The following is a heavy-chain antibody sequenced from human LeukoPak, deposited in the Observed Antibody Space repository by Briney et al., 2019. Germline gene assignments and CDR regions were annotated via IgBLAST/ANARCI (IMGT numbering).Heavy chain of an antibody. CDR2: IGANNGNT. CDR1: VYTFPRYG. D-gene: IGHD6-13*01. Sequence: ASVPVSCQASVYTFPRYGISGLRPPPGKGLEWIGWIGANNGNTNYAQKRQGRVTMTTKTSTSTAYKGLRSLRSDDTAVYYCARVNLWGAAAQNWGQGTLVTVSS. V-gene: IGHV1-18*01. CDR3: ARVNLWGAAAQN. J-gene: IGHJ4*02.